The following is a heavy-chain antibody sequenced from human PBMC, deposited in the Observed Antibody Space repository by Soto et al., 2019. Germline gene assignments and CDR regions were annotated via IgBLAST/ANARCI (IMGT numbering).Heavy chain of an antibody. V-gene: IGHV1-69*06. Sequence: QVQLVQSGAEMRKPGFSLRVSCKASGGMFSDYAFSWVRQAPGQGLQWMGGIVPRFGSPNYAQKFGGRVTITADTSTSTVYMEMSSLRFDDTAVYFCARDRIQLRLGKYSFNGMDVWGQGTTITVSS. CDR3: ARDRIQLRLGKYSFNGMDV. D-gene: IGHD5-18*01. CDR2: IVPRFGSP. J-gene: IGHJ6*02. CDR1: GGMFSDYA.